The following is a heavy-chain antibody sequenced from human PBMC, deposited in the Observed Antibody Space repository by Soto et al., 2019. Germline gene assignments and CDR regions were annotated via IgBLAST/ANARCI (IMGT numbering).Heavy chain of an antibody. CDR2: IWPDGNNK. J-gene: IGHJ4*02. D-gene: IGHD6-19*01. V-gene: IGHV3-33*01. Sequence: GGSLRLSCAASGFTFSDYGMHWVRQAPGKGLEWVALIWPDGNNKYYADSVKGRFTISRDNSKNTLYLQLNSLGADDAAIYYCARDDSAPQWPTSDSWGQGTLVTVSS. CDR1: GFTFSDYG. CDR3: ARDDSAPQWPTSDS.